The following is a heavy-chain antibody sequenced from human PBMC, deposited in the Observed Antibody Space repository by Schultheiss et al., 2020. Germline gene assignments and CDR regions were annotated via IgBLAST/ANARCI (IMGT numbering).Heavy chain of an antibody. V-gene: IGHV3-33*01. CDR1: GFTFSSYG. CDR2: IWYDGSNK. D-gene: IGHD3-10*01. CDR3: ARDPLMVRGVPFDY. Sequence: SLKISCAASGFTFSSYGMHWVRQAPGKGLEWVAVIWYDGSNKYYADSVKGRFTISRDNSKNTLYLQMNSLRAEDTAVYYCARDPLMVRGVPFDYWGQGTLVTVSS. J-gene: IGHJ4*02.